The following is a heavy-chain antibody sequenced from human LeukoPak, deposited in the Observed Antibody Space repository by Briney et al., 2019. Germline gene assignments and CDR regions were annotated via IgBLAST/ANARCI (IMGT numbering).Heavy chain of an antibody. J-gene: IGHJ4*02. CDR3: ANEGMAYYYGSGSYWGLDY. Sequence: GGSLRLSCAASGFTFSSYGMHWVRPAPGKGLEWVAFIRYDGSNKYYADSVKGRFTISRDNSKNTLYLQMNSLRAEDTAVYYCANEGMAYYYGSGSYWGLDYWGQGTLVTVSS. CDR2: IRYDGSNK. V-gene: IGHV3-30*02. CDR1: GFTFSSYG. D-gene: IGHD3-10*01.